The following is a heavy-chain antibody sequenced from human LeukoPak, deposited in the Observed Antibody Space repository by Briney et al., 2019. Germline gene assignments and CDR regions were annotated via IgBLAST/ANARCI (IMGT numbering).Heavy chain of an antibody. V-gene: IGHV3-7*01. CDR2: IKQDAPET. Sequence: PGGSLRLSCVASGFFFSGYWMSWVRQAPGKGLEWVANIKQDAPETHYVDSLKGRFTISRDNAENSVYLQMNNLRVEDTAIYFCARGWDAGSSLWGQGTLVTVSS. CDR1: GFFFSGYW. D-gene: IGHD3-10*01. J-gene: IGHJ4*02. CDR3: ARGWDAGSSL.